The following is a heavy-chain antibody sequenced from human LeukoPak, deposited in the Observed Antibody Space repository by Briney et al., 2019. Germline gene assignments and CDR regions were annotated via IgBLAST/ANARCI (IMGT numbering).Heavy chain of an antibody. V-gene: IGHV4-39*01. CDR1: GASITSSRFY. D-gene: IGHD3-9*01. CDR2: IYYSGST. J-gene: IGHJ4*02. Sequence: SETLSLTCTVSGASITSSRFYWGWIRQPPGRGLEWVGTIYYSGSTYYNPSLKSRVTISVDTSKNQFSLKLSSVTAADTAVYFCARHGDYNSLTADYDYWGQGTLVTVSS. CDR3: ARHGDYNSLTADYDY.